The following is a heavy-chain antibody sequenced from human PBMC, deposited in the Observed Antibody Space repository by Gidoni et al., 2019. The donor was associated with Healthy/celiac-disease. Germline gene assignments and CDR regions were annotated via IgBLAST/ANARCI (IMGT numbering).Heavy chain of an antibody. CDR3: AKDRDYYDSSGDPLFDY. V-gene: IGHV3-23*01. Sequence: EVQLLESGGGLVQPGGSLRLSCAASGFTFSSYAMSWVRQAPGKGLEWVSAISGSGGSTYYADSVKGRFTISRDNFKNTLYLQMNSLRAEDTAVYYCAKDRDYYDSSGDPLFDYWGQGTLVTVSS. D-gene: IGHD3-22*01. J-gene: IGHJ4*02. CDR1: GFTFSSYA. CDR2: ISGSGGST.